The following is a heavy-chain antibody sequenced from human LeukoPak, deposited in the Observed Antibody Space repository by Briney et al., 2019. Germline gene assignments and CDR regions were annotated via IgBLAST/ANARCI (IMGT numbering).Heavy chain of an antibody. CDR2: IWYDGHNK. D-gene: IGHD6-19*01. Sequence: GGSLRLSCVASGFTFSEYGMHWVRQAPGKGLEWLAIIWYDGHNKYYADSVKGRFTISRDNSKNTLFLEMTDLRAEDTAVYYCAREWGLIAVAGGPGYWGQGALVTVSS. J-gene: IGHJ4*02. V-gene: IGHV3-33*01. CDR3: AREWGLIAVAGGPGY. CDR1: GFTFSEYG.